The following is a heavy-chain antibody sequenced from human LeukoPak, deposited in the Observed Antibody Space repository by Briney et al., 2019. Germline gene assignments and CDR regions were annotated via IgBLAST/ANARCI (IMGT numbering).Heavy chain of an antibody. Sequence: ASVKVSCEASGYTFTSYYIHWLRQAPGQGLEWMGIINPSGGSTKYAQKFQGRVTMSRDTSTSTVYMELSSLRSEDTAVYYCARVDSSRDVYNFCFDYWGQGTLITVSS. CDR1: GYTFTSYY. CDR3: ARVDSSRDVYNFCFDY. V-gene: IGHV1-46*01. D-gene: IGHD5-24*01. CDR2: INPSGGST. J-gene: IGHJ4*02.